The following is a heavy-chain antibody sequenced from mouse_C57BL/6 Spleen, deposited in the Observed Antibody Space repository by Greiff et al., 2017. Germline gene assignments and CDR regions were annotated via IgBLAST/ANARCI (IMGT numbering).Heavy chain of an antibody. CDR3: ASGGGDFDY. J-gene: IGHJ2*01. CDR2: IAPSDSYT. Sequence: VQLQQPGAELVKPGASVKLSCKASGYTFTSYWMQWVKQRPGQGLEWIGEIAPSDSYTNYNQKFKGKATLTVDTSSSTAYMHLSSLTSEDSAGYYSASGGGDFDYWGKGTTLTAAS. CDR1: GYTFTSYW. V-gene: IGHV1-50*01.